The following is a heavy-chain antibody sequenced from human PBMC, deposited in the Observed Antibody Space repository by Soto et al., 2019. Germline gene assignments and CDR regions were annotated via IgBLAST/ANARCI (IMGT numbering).Heavy chain of an antibody. CDR2: ISSSSSYI. CDR3: AGITIFGVSPVFAY. J-gene: IGHJ4*02. V-gene: IGHV3-21*01. D-gene: IGHD3-3*01. Sequence: PGGSLRLSCAAFGFIASDAWMSWVRQAPGKGLEWVSSISSSSSYIYYADSVKGRFTISRDNAKNSLHLQMNSLRAEDTAVYYCAGITIFGVSPVFAYGGRGPLVPVSS. CDR1: GFIASDAW.